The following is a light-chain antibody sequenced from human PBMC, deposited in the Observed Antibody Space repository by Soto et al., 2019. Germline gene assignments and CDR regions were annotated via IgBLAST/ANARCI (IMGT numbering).Light chain of an antibody. V-gene: IGLV2-14*01. Sequence: QSVLTQPASVSGSPGQWITISCTGTSSDVGCYNYVSWYQQHPGKAPKLMIYEVSNRPSGVSNRFSGSNSGNTASLTISGLQSEDEAYYYCSSYTSSTHDFGPGTTLPVL. CDR2: EVS. CDR1: SSDVGCYNY. J-gene: IGLJ1*01. CDR3: SSYTSSTHD.